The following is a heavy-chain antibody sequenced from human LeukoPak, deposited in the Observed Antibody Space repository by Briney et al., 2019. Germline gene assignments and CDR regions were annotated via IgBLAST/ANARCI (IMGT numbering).Heavy chain of an antibody. J-gene: IGHJ5*02. CDR3: ARGAGSSWQNWFDP. V-gene: IGHV1-18*04. CDR2: ISAYNGNT. CDR1: GYTFSTDL. Sequence: ASVKVSCKASGYTFSTDLLHWVRQAPGQGLEWMGWISAYNGNTNYAQKLQGRVTMTTDTSTSTAYMELRSLRSDDTAVYYCARGAGSSWQNWFDPWGQGTLVTVSS. D-gene: IGHD6-13*01.